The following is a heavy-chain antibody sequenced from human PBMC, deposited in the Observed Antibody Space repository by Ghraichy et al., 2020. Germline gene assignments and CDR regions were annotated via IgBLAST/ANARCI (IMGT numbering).Heavy chain of an antibody. D-gene: IGHD5-18*01. CDR3: ARFTALGQPFDF. J-gene: IGHJ4*02. Sequence: SETLSLTCIVSGASISSYYWNWIRQPAGKGLEWIGRIYGSGSTDYNPSLKSRVTMSVDTSNKQFSLNLNSVTAADTAVYFCARFTALGQPFDFWGQGTLVTVSS. CDR1: GASISSYY. V-gene: IGHV4-4*07. CDR2: IYGSGST.